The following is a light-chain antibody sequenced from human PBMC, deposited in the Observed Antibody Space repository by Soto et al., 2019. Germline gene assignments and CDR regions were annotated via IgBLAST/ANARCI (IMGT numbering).Light chain of an antibody. CDR3: QSYDSSLPVV. Sequence: QSVLTQPPSVSGAPGQRVTISCTGSSSNIGAGYDVHWYQQLPGTAPKLLIYGNSNRPSGVPDRFSGSKSGTSASLAITGLQAEDEADYYCQSYDSSLPVVFGGGPKVTVL. J-gene: IGLJ2*01. CDR1: SSNIGAGYD. V-gene: IGLV1-40*01. CDR2: GNS.